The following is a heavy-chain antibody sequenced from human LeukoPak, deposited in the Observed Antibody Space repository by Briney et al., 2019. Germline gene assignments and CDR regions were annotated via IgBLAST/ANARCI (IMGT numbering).Heavy chain of an antibody. CDR2: IYYSGST. Sequence: SQTLSLTCNVSGGSITSSSYYWGWIRHPPGKGLEWIGRIYYSGSTYYNPSLKSRVTISVDTSKNQFSLKLSSVTAADTAVYYCARHAIVGATVGAWDYWGQGTLVTVSS. J-gene: IGHJ4*02. CDR3: ARHAIVGATVGAWDY. V-gene: IGHV4-39*01. CDR1: GGSITSSSYY. D-gene: IGHD1-26*01.